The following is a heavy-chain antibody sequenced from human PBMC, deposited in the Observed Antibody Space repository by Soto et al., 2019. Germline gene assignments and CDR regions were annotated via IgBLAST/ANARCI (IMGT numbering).Heavy chain of an antibody. CDR3: AKGPYDSSGYDDYYGMDV. CDR2: ISYDGSNK. J-gene: IGHJ6*02. V-gene: IGHV3-30*18. D-gene: IGHD3-22*01. CDR1: GFTFSSYG. Sequence: QVQLVESGGGVVQPGRSLRLSCAASGFTFSSYGMHWVRQAPGKGLEWVAVISYDGSNKYYADSVKGRFIISRDNSKNTLYLQMNSLRAEDTAVYYCAKGPYDSSGYDDYYGMDVWGQGTTVTVSS.